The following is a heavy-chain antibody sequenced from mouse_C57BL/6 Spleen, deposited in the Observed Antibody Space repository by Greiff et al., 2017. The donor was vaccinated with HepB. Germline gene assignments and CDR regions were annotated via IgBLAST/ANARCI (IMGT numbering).Heavy chain of an antibody. CDR2: ISSGSSTI. D-gene: IGHD2-5*01. Sequence: EVQLVESGGGLVKPGGSLKLSCAASGFTFSDYGMHWVRQAPEKGLEWVAYISSGSSTIYYADTVKGRFTISRDNAKNTLFLQMTSLRSEDTAMYYCARRAYDSKGEKDYYAMDYWGQGTSVTVSS. J-gene: IGHJ4*01. CDR1: GFTFSDYG. CDR3: ARRAYDSKGEKDYYAMDY. V-gene: IGHV5-17*01.